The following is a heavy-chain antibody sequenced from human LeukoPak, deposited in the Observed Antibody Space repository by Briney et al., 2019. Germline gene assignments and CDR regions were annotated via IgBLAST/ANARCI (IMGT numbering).Heavy chain of an antibody. CDR2: INSDGSST. CDR1: GFTFSSYW. Sequence: GGSLRLSCAASGFTFSSYWMHWVRHAPGKGLVWVSRINSDGSSTSYADSVKGRFTISRDNAKNTLYLQMNSLRAEDTAVYYCARGSGYYDSSGYLLQFFDYWGQGTLVTVSS. J-gene: IGHJ4*02. V-gene: IGHV3-74*01. CDR3: ARGSGYYDSSGYLLQFFDY. D-gene: IGHD3-22*01.